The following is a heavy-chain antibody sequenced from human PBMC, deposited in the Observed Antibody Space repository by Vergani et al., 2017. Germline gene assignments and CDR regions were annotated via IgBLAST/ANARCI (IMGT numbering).Heavy chain of an antibody. V-gene: IGHV3-30*02. CDR1: GFTFNSYG. Sequence: QVQLVESGGGVVQPWGSLRLSCAVSGFTFNSYGMHWVRQAPGKGLEWVASIRSDESRRYYGDSMEGPFTISRDNSKNTLYLQMKSLRPEDTAVYYCAKEGGGYCSGGTCYPEYWGQGTLVIVSS. CDR2: IRSDESRR. D-gene: IGHD2-15*01. J-gene: IGHJ4*02. CDR3: AKEGGGYCSGGTCYPEY.